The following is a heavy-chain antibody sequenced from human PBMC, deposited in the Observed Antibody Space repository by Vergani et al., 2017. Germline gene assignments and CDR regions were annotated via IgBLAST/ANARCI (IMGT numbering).Heavy chain of an antibody. V-gene: IGHV4-61*02. CDR2: IHTSGST. J-gene: IGHJ4*02. CDR1: GGSINSHNYY. Sequence: QVQLQESGPGLVKPSQTLSLTCTVSGGSINSHNYYWSWIRQPAGKGLEWIGRIHTSGSTNYNPSLKSRVTMSEDTSKNQFSLDLTSVTAADTAVYFCARGSCLGGSCYKPLFVYLCQRVLVTVSS. CDR3: ARGSCLGGSCYKPLFVY. D-gene: IGHD2-15*01.